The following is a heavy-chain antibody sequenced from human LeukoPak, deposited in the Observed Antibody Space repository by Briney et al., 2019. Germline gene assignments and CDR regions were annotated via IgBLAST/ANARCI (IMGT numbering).Heavy chain of an antibody. J-gene: IGHJ6*02. CDR2: IYTSGST. CDR1: GGSISSSY. D-gene: IGHD6-19*01. CDR3: ATLAVAGTHYYYYGMDV. Sequence: PSASLSLTRTVSGGSISSSYWSWIRQPAGKWLEWIGRIYTSGSTNYNPSLKRRVTMSVDTSKNQFSLKLSSVTAADTAVYYCATLAVAGTHYYYYGMDVWGQGTTVTVSS. V-gene: IGHV4-4*07.